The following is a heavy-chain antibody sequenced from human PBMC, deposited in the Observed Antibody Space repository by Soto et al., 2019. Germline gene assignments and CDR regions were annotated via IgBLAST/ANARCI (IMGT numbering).Heavy chain of an antibody. J-gene: IGHJ4*02. Sequence: QVQLVQSGAEGKKPGSSVKVSCKASGGIFSTYAISWLRQAPGQGLEWMGGIIPIFGTPNYAQRFQGRVTITADESTTTSSMELSRMKSEDTAVYYCTRDRDDYGSGNYYNRIDFWGQGTLVTVSS. CDR2: IIPIFGTP. CDR3: TRDRDDYGSGNYYNRIDF. V-gene: IGHV1-69*01. D-gene: IGHD3-10*01. CDR1: GGIFSTYA.